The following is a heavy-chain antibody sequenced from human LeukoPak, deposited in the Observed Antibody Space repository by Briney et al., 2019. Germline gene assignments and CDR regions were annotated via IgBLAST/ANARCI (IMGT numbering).Heavy chain of an antibody. CDR3: ARTSGVSAAGSPYYFDY. J-gene: IGHJ4*02. CDR2: ISPYSGNT. CDR1: GYTFHNYG. Sequence: ASVKVSCKASGYTFHNYGISWVRQAPGQGLEWMGWISPYSGNTDYTERLQGRVTMTTDTSTTTAFMELRSLRSDDTAVYYCARTSGVSAAGSPYYFDYCGQGTLVTVSS. V-gene: IGHV1-18*01. D-gene: IGHD6-13*01.